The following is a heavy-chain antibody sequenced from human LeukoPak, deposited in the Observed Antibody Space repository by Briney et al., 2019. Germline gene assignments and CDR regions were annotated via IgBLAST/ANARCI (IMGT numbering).Heavy chain of an antibody. CDR2: IIPILGIA. V-gene: IGHV1-69*04. CDR3: ARAEGTVDYIDY. CDR1: GGTFSSYA. D-gene: IGHD4-23*01. Sequence: SVKVSCKASGGTFSSYAISWVRQAPGQGLEWMGRIIPILGIANYAQKFQGRVTITADKSTSTAYMELSSLRSEDTAGYHCARAEGTVDYIDYWGQGTLVTVSS. J-gene: IGHJ4*02.